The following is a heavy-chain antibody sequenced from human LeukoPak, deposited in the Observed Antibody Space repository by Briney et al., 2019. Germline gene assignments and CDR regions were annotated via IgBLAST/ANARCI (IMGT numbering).Heavy chain of an antibody. Sequence: GGSLRLSCAASGFTFSNYAMSWVRQAPGMGLEWVSIISSSGGGTYYPDSVKGRFTISRDNSKNTLYLQMNSLRAEDTAVYYCAKSRGVVAATRAFDIWGQGTMVTVSS. D-gene: IGHD2-15*01. CDR2: ISSSGGGT. V-gene: IGHV3-23*01. CDR3: AKSRGVVAATRAFDI. J-gene: IGHJ3*02. CDR1: GFTFSNYA.